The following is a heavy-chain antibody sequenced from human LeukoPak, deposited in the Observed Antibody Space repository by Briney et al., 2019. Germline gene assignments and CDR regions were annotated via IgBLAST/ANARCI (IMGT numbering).Heavy chain of an antibody. Sequence: QPGGSLRLSCAASGFTFDNYVMNWVRQAPGKGLEWVSGISGSGGSTYYADSVKGRFTISRDNSKNTLYLQMNSLRAEDTAVYYCVTSSTGYFVAFDYWGQGTLVTVSS. CDR2: ISGSGGST. CDR3: VTSSTGYFVAFDY. CDR1: GFTFDNYV. V-gene: IGHV3-23*01. D-gene: IGHD3-9*01. J-gene: IGHJ4*02.